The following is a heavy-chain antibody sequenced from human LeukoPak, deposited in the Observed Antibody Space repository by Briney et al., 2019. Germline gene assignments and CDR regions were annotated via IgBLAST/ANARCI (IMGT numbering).Heavy chain of an antibody. V-gene: IGHV4-39*07. Sequence: SETLSLTCTVSGGSISSSSYYWGWIRQPPGKGLEWIGSIYYSGSTYYNPSLKSRVTISVDTSKNLFSLKLSSVTAADTAVYYCARDRTGSWHYSWFDPWGRGTLVPVSS. D-gene: IGHD6-13*01. J-gene: IGHJ5*02. CDR1: GGSISSSSYY. CDR3: ARDRTGSWHYSWFDP. CDR2: IYYSGST.